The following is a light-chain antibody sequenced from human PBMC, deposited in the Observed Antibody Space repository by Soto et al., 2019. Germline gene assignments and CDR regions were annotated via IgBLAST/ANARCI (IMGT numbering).Light chain of an antibody. V-gene: IGKV3-20*01. CDR3: QQYGSSPFT. CDR1: QSVSSNF. Sequence: EIVLTQSPGTLSLSPGEGATLSCRASQSVSSNFLDWYQQKPGQAPRLLIYAASSRATGISDRFSGSGSETDFTFTIRRLEPEDFAVYYCQQYGSSPFTFGPGNKVDLK. J-gene: IGKJ3*01. CDR2: AAS.